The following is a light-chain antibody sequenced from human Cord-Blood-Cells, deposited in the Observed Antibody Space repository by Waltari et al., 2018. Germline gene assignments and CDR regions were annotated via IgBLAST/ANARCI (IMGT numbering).Light chain of an antibody. Sequence: QPALTQPPSVSGSPGQSITISCTGTSSAVGCYNYVSWYQQHPGKAPKLMIYEVSNRPSGVSNRFSGSKAGNTASLTISGLQAEDEADYYCSSYTSSSTYVFGTGTKVTVL. J-gene: IGLJ1*01. CDR2: EVS. CDR1: SSAVGCYNY. CDR3: SSYTSSSTYV. V-gene: IGLV2-14*01.